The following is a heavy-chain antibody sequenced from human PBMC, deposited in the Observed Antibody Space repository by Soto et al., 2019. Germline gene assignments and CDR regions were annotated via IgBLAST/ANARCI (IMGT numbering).Heavy chain of an antibody. CDR3: AGGGNSYGAYWYFDF. D-gene: IGHD5-18*01. J-gene: IGHJ2*01. Sequence: QVQLQESGPGLVKPSETLSLTCTVSGGSISSNYWSWIRQPPGKGLEWIGYIFYSGSTNYNPSLKSRVTISVDPPKNQFSLKLTSVTAADTAVYYCAGGGNSYGAYWYFDFWGRGTLVTVSS. CDR2: IFYSGST. V-gene: IGHV4-59*08. CDR1: GGSISSNY.